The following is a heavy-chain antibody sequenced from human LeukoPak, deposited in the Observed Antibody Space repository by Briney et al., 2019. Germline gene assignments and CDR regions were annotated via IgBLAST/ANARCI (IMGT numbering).Heavy chain of an antibody. CDR3: ARDGPYSSSWYGAFDI. CDR1: GFTFSNAW. D-gene: IGHD6-13*01. J-gene: IGHJ3*02. Sequence: GGSLRLSCAASGFTFSNAWMSWVRQAPGKGLEWVSSISSSSSYIYYADSVKGRFTISRDNAKNSLYLQMNSLRAEDTAVYYCARDGPYSSSWYGAFDIWGQGTMVTVSS. CDR2: ISSSSSYI. V-gene: IGHV3-21*01.